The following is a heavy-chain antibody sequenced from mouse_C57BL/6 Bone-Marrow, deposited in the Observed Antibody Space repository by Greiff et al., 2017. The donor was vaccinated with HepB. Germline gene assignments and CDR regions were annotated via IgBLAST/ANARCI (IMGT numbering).Heavy chain of an antibody. D-gene: IGHD2-1*01. J-gene: IGHJ1*03. CDR2: ISSGSSTI. V-gene: IGHV5-17*01. Sequence: EVMLVESGGGLVKPGGSLKLSCAASGFTFSDYGMHWVRQAPEKGLEWVAYISSGSSTIYYADTVKGRFTIPRDNAKNTLFLQMTSLRSEDTAMYYCARNYYGNYALLYWYFDVWGTGTTVTVSS. CDR1: GFTFSDYG. CDR3: ARNYYGNYALLYWYFDV.